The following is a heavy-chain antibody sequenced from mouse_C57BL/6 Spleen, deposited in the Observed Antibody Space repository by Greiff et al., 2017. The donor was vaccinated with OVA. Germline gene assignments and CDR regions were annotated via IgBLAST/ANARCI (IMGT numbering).Heavy chain of an antibody. Sequence: QVQLKQSGAELVRPGASVTLSCKASGYTFTDYEMHWVKQTPVHGLEWIGAIDPETGGTAYNQKFKGKAILTADKSSSTAYMELRSLTSEDSAVYYCTRLYYYGSSPYAMDYWGQGTSVTVSS. D-gene: IGHD1-1*01. J-gene: IGHJ4*01. CDR2: IDPETGGT. CDR1: GYTFTDYE. V-gene: IGHV1-15*01. CDR3: TRLYYYGSSPYAMDY.